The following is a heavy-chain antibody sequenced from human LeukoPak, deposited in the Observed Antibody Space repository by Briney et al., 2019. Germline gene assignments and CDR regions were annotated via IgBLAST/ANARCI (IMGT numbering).Heavy chain of an antibody. V-gene: IGHV3-7*01. CDR2: IKHDGSEK. CDR1: GFSLSRSW. D-gene: IGHD3-10*01. Sequence: GGCLRLSCAGSGFSLSRSWMTWVRQAPGKGLEWVANIKHDGSEKYYVDSVKGRFTISRDNAKNSLYLQMNSLRAEDTAVYYCARRLGLGFGEYSNNWFDPWGQGTLVTVSS. J-gene: IGHJ5*02. CDR3: ARRLGLGFGEYSNNWFDP.